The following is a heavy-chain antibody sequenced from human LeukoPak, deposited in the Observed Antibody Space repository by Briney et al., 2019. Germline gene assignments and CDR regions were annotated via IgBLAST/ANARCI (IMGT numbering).Heavy chain of an antibody. J-gene: IGHJ4*02. V-gene: IGHV4-59*01. CDR2: IYYSGST. D-gene: IGHD2-15*01. CDR3: ARLLGYYFDY. CDR1: GGSISSYY. Sequence: SETLSRTCTVSGGSISSYYWSWIRQPPGKGLEWIGYIYYSGSTNYNPSLKSRVTISVDTSKNQFSLKLSSVTAADTAVYYCARLLGYYFDYWGQGTLVTVSS.